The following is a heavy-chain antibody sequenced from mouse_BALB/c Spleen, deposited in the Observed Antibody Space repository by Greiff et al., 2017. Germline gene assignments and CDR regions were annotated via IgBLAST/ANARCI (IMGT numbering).Heavy chain of an antibody. CDR1: GFSLTSYG. V-gene: IGHV2-9*02. CDR2: IWAGGST. CDR3: ARLYGNYVDYYAMDY. J-gene: IGHJ4*01. Sequence: VQLVESGPGLVAPSQSLSITCTVSGFSLTSYGVHWVRQPPGKGLEWLGVIWAGGSTNYNSALMSRLSISKDNSKSQVFLKMNSLQTDDTAMYYCARLYGNYVDYYAMDYWGQGTSVTVSS. D-gene: IGHD2-1*01.